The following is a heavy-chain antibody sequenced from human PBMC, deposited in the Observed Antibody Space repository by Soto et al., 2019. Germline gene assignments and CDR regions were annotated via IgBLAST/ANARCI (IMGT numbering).Heavy chain of an antibody. J-gene: IGHJ4*02. CDR3: ARGPSGDKVDY. Sequence: SETLSLTCFVSGTSISSTYWWTWVRQSPGKGLEWIGHIYNGGSIYNNPSLTNRITISLDTSKNQFSLQMRSVSAADTAVYYCARGPSGDKVDYWGQGTLVTVSS. CDR2: IYNGGSI. CDR1: GTSISSTYW. D-gene: IGHD7-27*01. V-gene: IGHV4-4*02.